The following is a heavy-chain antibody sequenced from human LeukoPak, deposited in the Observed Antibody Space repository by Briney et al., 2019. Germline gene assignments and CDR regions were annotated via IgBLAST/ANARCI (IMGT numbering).Heavy chain of an antibody. CDR1: GGSISSGGYY. Sequence: SETLSLTCTVSGGSISSGGYYWSWIRQHPGKGLEWIGYIYYSGSTYSNPSLKSRFAISLDTSKNQFSLKLNSVTAADTAVYYCARDPGGFGELFGTSGLDVWGQGTTVLVSS. CDR2: IYYSGST. V-gene: IGHV4-31*03. J-gene: IGHJ6*02. CDR3: ARDPGGFGELFGTSGLDV. D-gene: IGHD3-10*01.